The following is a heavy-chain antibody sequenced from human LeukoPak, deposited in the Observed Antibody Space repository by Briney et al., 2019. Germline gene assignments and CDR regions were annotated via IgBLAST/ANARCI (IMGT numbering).Heavy chain of an antibody. Sequence: GGSLRLSCAASGFTFSSYAMSWVRQAPGKGLEWVSAIGGSGGSTYYADSVKGRFTISRDNSKNTLYLQMNSLRAEDTAVYYCAKTGFDYGDYDHWFDPWGQGTLVTVSS. CDR2: IGGSGGST. V-gene: IGHV3-23*01. CDR3: AKTGFDYGDYDHWFDP. J-gene: IGHJ5*02. CDR1: GFTFSSYA. D-gene: IGHD4-17*01.